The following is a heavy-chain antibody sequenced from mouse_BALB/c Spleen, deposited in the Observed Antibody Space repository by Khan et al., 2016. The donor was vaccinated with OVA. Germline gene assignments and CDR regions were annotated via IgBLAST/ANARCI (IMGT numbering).Heavy chain of an antibody. V-gene: IGHV9-3-1*01. J-gene: IGHJ1*01. Sequence: QIQLVQSGPELKKPGETVKISRKASGYTFTNYGMNWVKQAPGKGLKWMGWINTYTGEPTYADDFKGRFAFSLETSANTAYLQINNLKNEDTATYFCARSASYWFVDVWGAGTTVTVSS. CDR2: INTYTGEP. D-gene: IGHD6-1*01. CDR3: ARSASYWFVDV. CDR1: GYTFTNYG.